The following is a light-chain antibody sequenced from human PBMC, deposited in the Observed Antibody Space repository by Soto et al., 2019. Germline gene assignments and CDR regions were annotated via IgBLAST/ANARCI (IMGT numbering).Light chain of an antibody. CDR2: GAS. CDR1: QSVSSSY. CDR3: QRYCSSLGNT. V-gene: IGKV3-20*01. J-gene: IGKJ2*01. Sequence: EIVLTQSPGTLSLSPGERATLSCRASQSVSSSYLAWYQQKPGQAPRLLIYGASSRATGIPDRFSGSGSGTDFTLTTSRLEPEDFAVYYCQRYCSSLGNTFVQGPKLEIK.